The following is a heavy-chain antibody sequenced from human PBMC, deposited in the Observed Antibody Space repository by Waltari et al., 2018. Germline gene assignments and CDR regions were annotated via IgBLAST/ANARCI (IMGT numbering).Heavy chain of an antibody. CDR3: ASGFGNDGGAFDI. J-gene: IGHJ3*02. CDR2: ISYYGSNK. CDR1: GFTFSSYG. D-gene: IGHD1-1*01. V-gene: IGHV3-30*03. Sequence: VQLVESGGGVVQPGRSLRLSCAASGFTFSSYGMHWVRQAPGKGLEWVAVISYYGSNKYYADSVKGRFTISRDNSKNTLYLQMNSLRAEDTAVYYCASGFGNDGGAFDIWGQGTMVTVSS.